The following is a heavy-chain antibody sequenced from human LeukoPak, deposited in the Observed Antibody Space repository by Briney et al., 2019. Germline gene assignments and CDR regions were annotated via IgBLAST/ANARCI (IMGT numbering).Heavy chain of an antibody. CDR3: ANMIAFGGVIVPVGFDY. CDR2: FYWNDDK. Sequence: SGPTLVNPTQTLTLTCTFSGFSRSTSAVGMGWIRQPPGKALGWRALFYWNDDKRYSPSLKGRLTITKDPSKHQVVLTMTNMDPVDTATYYCANMIAFGGVIVPVGFDYWGQGTLVTVSS. V-gene: IGHV2-5*01. CDR1: GFSRSTSAVG. D-gene: IGHD3-16*02. J-gene: IGHJ4*02.